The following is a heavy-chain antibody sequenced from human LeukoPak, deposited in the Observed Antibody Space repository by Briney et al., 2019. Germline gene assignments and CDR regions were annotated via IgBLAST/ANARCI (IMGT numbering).Heavy chain of an antibody. J-gene: IGHJ4*02. Sequence: SETLSLSCTVSGGSFSGYYWSWIRQPPGKGLEWIGEINHSGSTNYNPSLKSRVTISVDTSKNQFSLKLSSVTAADTAVYYCARAPGAALDWGQGTLVTVSS. CDR1: GGSFSGYY. D-gene: IGHD2-15*01. CDR3: ARAPGAALD. V-gene: IGHV4-34*01. CDR2: INHSGST.